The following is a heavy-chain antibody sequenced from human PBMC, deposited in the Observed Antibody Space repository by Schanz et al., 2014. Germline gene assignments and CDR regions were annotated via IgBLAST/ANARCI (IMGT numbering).Heavy chain of an antibody. CDR1: GFTFSTYA. J-gene: IGHJ4*02. CDR3: AKEGTVVSGSPRDY. V-gene: IGHV3-23*04. CDR2: ISAGGTNT. D-gene: IGHD3-10*01. Sequence: EVQLVESGGGLVQPGGSLRLSCAASGFTFSTYAMTWVRQAPGKGLEWVSSISAGGTNTYYADSVKGRFTLSRDNSKNTLYLQMNSLIVEDTAVYYCAKEGTVVSGSPRDYWGRGTLVTDSS.